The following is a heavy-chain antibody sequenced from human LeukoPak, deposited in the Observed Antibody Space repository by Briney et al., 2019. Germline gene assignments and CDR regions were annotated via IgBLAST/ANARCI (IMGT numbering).Heavy chain of an antibody. D-gene: IGHD6-13*01. CDR3: ARDLGYSSSWYGGLINYYGMDV. CDR1: GFTFSSYW. V-gene: IGHV3-74*01. J-gene: IGHJ6*02. Sequence: GGSLRLSCAASGFTFSSYWMHWVRQAPGKGLVWVSRISSDGSSTSYADSVKGRFTISRDNSKNTLYLQMNSLRAEDTAVYYCARDLGYSSSWYGGLINYYGMDVWGQGTTVTVSS. CDR2: ISSDGSST.